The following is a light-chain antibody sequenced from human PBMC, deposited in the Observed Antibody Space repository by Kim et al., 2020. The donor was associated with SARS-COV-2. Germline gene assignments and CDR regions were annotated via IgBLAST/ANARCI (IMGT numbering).Light chain of an antibody. CDR2: RNN. CDR3: SAWDNSLSAWV. V-gene: IGLV10-54*01. Sequence: KTAPLTSTGNSKNVGKQGATWLQQQQGQPPKLLSYRNNNRPSGISERLSASRSGNTASLTITGLQPEDEGDYYCSAWDNSLSAWVFGGGTQLTVL. CDR1: SKNVGKQG. J-gene: IGLJ3*02.